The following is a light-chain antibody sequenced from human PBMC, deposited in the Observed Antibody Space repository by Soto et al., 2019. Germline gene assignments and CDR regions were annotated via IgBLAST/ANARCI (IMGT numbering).Light chain of an antibody. CDR1: QDISNY. CDR3: QQYDNLPYT. Sequence: DIQMTQSPSSLSASGGDRVTITCQASQDISNYLNWYQQKPGKAPKLLIYDASNLETAVPSRFSGSGSGTDFTFSISSLQPEDIATYYCQQYDNLPYTFGQGTKLEIK. J-gene: IGKJ2*01. V-gene: IGKV1-33*01. CDR2: DAS.